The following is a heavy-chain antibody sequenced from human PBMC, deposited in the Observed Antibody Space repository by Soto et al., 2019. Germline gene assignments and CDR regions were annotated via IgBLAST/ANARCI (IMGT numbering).Heavy chain of an antibody. D-gene: IGHD3-22*01. J-gene: IGHJ4*02. Sequence: GGSLRLSCAASGFTFSSYAMSWVRQAPGKGLEWVSAISGSGGSTYYADSVKGRFTISRDNSKNTRYLQMNSLRAEDTAVYYCAKSYYYDSSGYFDYFDYWGQGTLVTVSS. CDR1: GFTFSSYA. CDR3: AKSYYYDSSGYFDYFDY. V-gene: IGHV3-23*01. CDR2: ISGSGGST.